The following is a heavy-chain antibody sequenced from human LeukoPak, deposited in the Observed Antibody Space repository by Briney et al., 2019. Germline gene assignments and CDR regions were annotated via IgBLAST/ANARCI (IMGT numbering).Heavy chain of an antibody. CDR2: IDHSGRT. V-gene: IGHV4-34*01. CDR3: ARKGLTKPLSVAVDFDS. J-gene: IGHJ4*02. CDR1: GVSFSGYY. D-gene: IGHD6-19*01. Sequence: SETLSLTCAVYGVSFSGYYWSWIRQPPGKGLEWIAEIDHSGRTNFNRSLKSRITISVDTSKKHFSLKLSSVTAADTAVYYCARKGLTKPLSVAVDFDSWGQGTLVTVSS.